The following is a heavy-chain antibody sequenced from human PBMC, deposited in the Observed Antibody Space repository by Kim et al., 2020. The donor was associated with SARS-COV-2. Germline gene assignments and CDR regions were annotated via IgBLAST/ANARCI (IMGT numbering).Heavy chain of an antibody. CDR2: IIPIFGTA. J-gene: IGHJ3*02. Sequence: SVKVSCKASGGTFSSYAISWVRQAPGQGLEWMGGIIPIFGTANYAQKFQGRVTITADESTSTAYMELSSLRSEDTAVYYCARDGIAVADTHDAFDIWGQGTMVTVSS. D-gene: IGHD6-19*01. CDR3: ARDGIAVADTHDAFDI. CDR1: GGTFSSYA. V-gene: IGHV1-69*13.